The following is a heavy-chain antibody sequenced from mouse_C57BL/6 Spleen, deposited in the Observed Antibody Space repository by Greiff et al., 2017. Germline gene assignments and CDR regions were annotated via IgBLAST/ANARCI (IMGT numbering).Heavy chain of an antibody. Sequence: DVMLVESGPGLAKPSQTLSLTCSVTGYSITSDYWNWIRKFPGNKLEYMGYISYSGSTYYNPSLKSRISLTRDTSKNQYYLQLNSVTTEDTATYYCARYRELGDWYFDVWGTGTTVTVSS. D-gene: IGHD4-1*01. CDR3: ARYRELGDWYFDV. CDR1: GYSITSDY. J-gene: IGHJ1*03. CDR2: ISYSGST. V-gene: IGHV3-8*01.